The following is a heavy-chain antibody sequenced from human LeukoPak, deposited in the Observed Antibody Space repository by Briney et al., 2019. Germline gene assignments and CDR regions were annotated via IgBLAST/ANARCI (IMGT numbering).Heavy chain of an antibody. J-gene: IGHJ5*02. D-gene: IGHD2-2*02. Sequence: QPGGSLRLSCAASGFTVSSNYMSWVRQAPGKGLEWVSAISGSGGSTYYADSVKGRFTISRDNSKNTLYLQMNSLRAEDTAVYYCAQPSVVPAAIGGWFDPWGQGTLVTVSS. CDR3: AQPSVVPAAIGGWFDP. V-gene: IGHV3-23*01. CDR2: ISGSGGST. CDR1: GFTVSSNY.